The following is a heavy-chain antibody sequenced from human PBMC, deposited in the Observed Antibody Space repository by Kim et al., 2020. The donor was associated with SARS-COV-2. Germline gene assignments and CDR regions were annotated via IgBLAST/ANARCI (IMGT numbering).Heavy chain of an antibody. CDR3: ARARDSSVYRPHYFDY. D-gene: IGHD3-22*01. J-gene: IGHJ4*02. V-gene: IGHV3-11*05. CDR1: GITFSDYY. Sequence: GGSLRLSCAASGITFSDYYMSWIRQTPGKGLEWVSYISSSSSHTNYADSVKGRFTISRDNAKNSLYLQMNSLRVEDTAVYYCARARDSSVYRPHYFDYWGQGTLVTVSS. CDR2: ISSSSSHT.